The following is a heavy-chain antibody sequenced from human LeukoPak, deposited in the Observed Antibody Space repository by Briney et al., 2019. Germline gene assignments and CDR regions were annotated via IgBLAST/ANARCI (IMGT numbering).Heavy chain of an antibody. Sequence: SETLSLTCTVSGGSISSSSYYWGWIRQPPGKGLEWIGSIYYSGSTYYNPSLKSRVTISVDTSKNQFSLKLSSVTAADTAVYYCARENYDSSGYYLRSGWFDPWGQGTLVTVSS. V-gene: IGHV4-39*07. J-gene: IGHJ5*02. CDR3: ARENYDSSGYYLRSGWFDP. CDR1: GGSISSSSYY. D-gene: IGHD3-22*01. CDR2: IYYSGST.